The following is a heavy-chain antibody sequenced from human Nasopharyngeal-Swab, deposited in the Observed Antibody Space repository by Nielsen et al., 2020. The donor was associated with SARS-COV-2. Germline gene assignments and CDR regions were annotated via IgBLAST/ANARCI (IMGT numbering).Heavy chain of an antibody. CDR2: IKSKTDGGTT. V-gene: IGHV3-15*01. CDR1: GFTFSNAW. Sequence: GESLKISCAASGFTFSNAWMSWVRQAPGKGLEWVGRIKSKTDGGTTDYAAPVKGRFTISRDDSKNTLYLQMNSLKTEDTAVYYRTTDMWLRPDYWGQGTLVTVSS. D-gene: IGHD5-12*01. CDR3: TTDMWLRPDY. J-gene: IGHJ4*02.